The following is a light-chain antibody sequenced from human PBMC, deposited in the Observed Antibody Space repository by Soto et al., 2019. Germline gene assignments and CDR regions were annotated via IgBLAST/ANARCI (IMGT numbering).Light chain of an antibody. CDR3: QQYNNWLWT. CDR1: QSVSSN. V-gene: IGKV3-15*01. Sequence: EIVMTQSPATLSVSPGERATLSFSASQSVSSNLAWYQQKPGQAPRLLIYGASTRATGIPARFSGSGSGTEFTLTISSLQSEDFAVYYCQQYNNWLWTFGQGTKVDIK. CDR2: GAS. J-gene: IGKJ1*01.